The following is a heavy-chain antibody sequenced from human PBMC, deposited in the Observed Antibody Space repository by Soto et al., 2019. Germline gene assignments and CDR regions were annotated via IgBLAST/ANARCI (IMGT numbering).Heavy chain of an antibody. V-gene: IGHV4-31*03. Sequence: QVQLQESGPGLVKPSQTLTLTCTVSGGSISSGGYYWSWIRQHPGKGLEWIGHISDSGSTYYNPYRKSRVTISVDTSKYPFSLKLSAVTAADTAVYSCARTTFYDIFTAYYSLFDYWGQGTLVTVSS. CDR2: ISDSGST. D-gene: IGHD3-9*01. CDR1: GGSISSGGYY. J-gene: IGHJ4*02. CDR3: ARTTFYDIFTAYYSLFDY.